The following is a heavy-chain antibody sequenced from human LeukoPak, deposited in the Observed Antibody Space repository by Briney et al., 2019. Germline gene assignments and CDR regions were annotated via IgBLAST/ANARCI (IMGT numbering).Heavy chain of an antibody. J-gene: IGHJ5*02. Sequence: ASVKVSCKASGYTFTSYGISWVRQAPGQGLEWMGWISAYNGNTNYAQKLQGRVTMTRNTSISTAYMELSSLRSEDTAVYYCARGGYSSGWVNWFDPWGQGTLVTVSS. CDR1: GYTFTSYG. CDR2: ISAYNGNT. CDR3: ARGGYSSGWVNWFDP. D-gene: IGHD6-19*01. V-gene: IGHV1-18*01.